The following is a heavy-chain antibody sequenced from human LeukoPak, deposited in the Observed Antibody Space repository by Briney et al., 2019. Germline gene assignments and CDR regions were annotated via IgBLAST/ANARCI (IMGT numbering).Heavy chain of an antibody. CDR1: GDSVSSNSAG. Sequence: SQTLSLTCDISGDSVSSNSAGWHWIRQSPSRGLEWLGKIYYRSKWNNDYAVSVKSRVTINPDTPKNQFSLQLNSVTPEDTAVYYCTRSTVYSFDYWGQGTLVTVSS. D-gene: IGHD5/OR15-5a*01. CDR3: TRSTVYSFDY. J-gene: IGHJ4*02. V-gene: IGHV6-1*01. CDR2: IYYRSKWNN.